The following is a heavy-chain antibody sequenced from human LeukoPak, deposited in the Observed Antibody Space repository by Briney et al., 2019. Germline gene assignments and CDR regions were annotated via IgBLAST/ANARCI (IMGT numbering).Heavy chain of an antibody. CDR1: GFTFDNYA. D-gene: IGHD6-19*01. Sequence: GGSLRLSCAASGFTFDNYAMSWVRQAPGKGLEWVSGISGSGGTTNYADSVKGRLTISRDNSKNTLSLQMNSLGADDTAVYYCAKGYSSGWYYFDYWGQGTLVTVSS. J-gene: IGHJ4*02. V-gene: IGHV3-23*01. CDR3: AKGYSSGWYYFDY. CDR2: ISGSGGTT.